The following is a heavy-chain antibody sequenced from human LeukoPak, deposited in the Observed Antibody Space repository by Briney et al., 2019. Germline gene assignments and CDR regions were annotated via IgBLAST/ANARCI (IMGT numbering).Heavy chain of an antibody. D-gene: IGHD3-10*01. J-gene: IGHJ6*03. CDR3: ARSVASGELSSYYYMDV. V-gene: IGHV1-69*13. CDR2: IIPIFGTA. Sequence: GASVKVSCKASGGTFSSYAISWVRQAPGQGLEWMGGIIPIFGTANYAQKFQGRVTITADESTSTAYMELSSLRSEDTAVYYCARSVASGELSSYYYMDVWGKGTTVTISS. CDR1: GGTFSSYA.